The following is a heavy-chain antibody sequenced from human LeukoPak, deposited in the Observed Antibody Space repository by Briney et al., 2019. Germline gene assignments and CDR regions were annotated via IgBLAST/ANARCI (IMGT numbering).Heavy chain of an antibody. Sequence: GRSLRLSCAASGFTFSSYGMHWVRQAPGKGLEWVAVIWYDGSNKYYADSVKGRFTISRDNSKNTLYLQMNSLRAEDTAVYYCARGGDYDSSGYYSYDYWGQGTLVTVSS. CDR3: ARGGDYDSSGYYSYDY. CDR2: IWYDGSNK. V-gene: IGHV3-33*01. J-gene: IGHJ4*02. CDR1: GFTFSSYG. D-gene: IGHD3-22*01.